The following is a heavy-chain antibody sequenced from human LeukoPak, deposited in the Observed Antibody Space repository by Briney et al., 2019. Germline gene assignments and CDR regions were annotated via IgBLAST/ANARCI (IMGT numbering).Heavy chain of an antibody. Sequence: PGRSLRLSCAASGFTFSSYAMHWVRQAPSKGLEWVAVISYDGSNKYYADSVKGRFTISRDNSKNTLYLQMNSLRAEDTAVYYCAREGLQDIVVVVAAMGAFDIWGQGTMVTVSS. CDR1: GFTFSSYA. J-gene: IGHJ3*02. D-gene: IGHD2-15*01. CDR3: AREGLQDIVVVVAAMGAFDI. V-gene: IGHV3-30*04. CDR2: ISYDGSNK.